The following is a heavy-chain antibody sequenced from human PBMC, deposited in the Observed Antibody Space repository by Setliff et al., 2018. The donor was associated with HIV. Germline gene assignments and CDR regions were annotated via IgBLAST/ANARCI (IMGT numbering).Heavy chain of an antibody. Sequence: ASVKVSCKASGYIFTDYYLHWVRQAPGQGLEWMGVINPYGGAADFAQRFRDRLAMTTDTSTSTVFLELSSLRSEDTAVYYCALGSGSYYIRFDYWGQGTLVTSPQ. D-gene: IGHD3-10*01. CDR1: GYIFTDYY. CDR2: INPYGGAA. V-gene: IGHV1-46*01. CDR3: ALGSGSYYIRFDY. J-gene: IGHJ4*02.